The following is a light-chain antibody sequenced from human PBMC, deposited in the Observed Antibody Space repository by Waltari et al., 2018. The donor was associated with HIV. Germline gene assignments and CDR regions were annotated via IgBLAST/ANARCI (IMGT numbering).Light chain of an antibody. CDR3: MQALQTPYT. V-gene: IGKV2-28*01. CDR2: FGS. Sequence: DIVMTQSPLSLPVAPGEPSSISCRSSQSPLYSNGFHYLDWYRQKPGQSPQLLLYFGSHRPSGVPDRFSGSGSATDFTLKISRVEAGDVGVYYCMQALQTPYTFGQGTKLEIK. J-gene: IGKJ2*01. CDR1: QSPLYSNGFHY.